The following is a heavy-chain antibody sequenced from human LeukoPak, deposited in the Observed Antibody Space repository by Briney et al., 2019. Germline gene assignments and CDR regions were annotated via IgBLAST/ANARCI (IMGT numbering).Heavy chain of an antibody. V-gene: IGHV3-23*01. CDR1: GFTFSSYA. D-gene: IGHD3-16*01. Sequence: GGSLRLSCAASGFTFSSYAMSWVRQAPGKGLEGVSTMTGSGGTTYYADSVKGRFNISRDNSKNTLYLQMNSLRAEDTAVYYCAKLGLKLGGDYWGQGTLVTVSS. J-gene: IGHJ4*02. CDR2: MTGSGGTT. CDR3: AKLGLKLGGDY.